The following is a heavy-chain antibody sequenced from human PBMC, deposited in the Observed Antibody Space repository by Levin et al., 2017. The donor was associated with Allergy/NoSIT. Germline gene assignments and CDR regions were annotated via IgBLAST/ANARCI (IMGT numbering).Heavy chain of an antibody. J-gene: IGHJ6*02. D-gene: IGHD6-19*01. CDR1: GSTFTGYY. V-gene: IGHV1-2*02. CDR2: INPNSGGT. CDR3: ARDTQYSSGWYGSLYYYGMDV. Sequence: PGGSLRLSCKASGSTFTGYYMHWVRQAPGQGLEWMGWINPNSGGTNYAQKFQGRVTMTRDTSISTAYMELSRLRSDDTAVYYCARDTQYSSGWYGSLYYYGMDVWGQGTTVTVSS.